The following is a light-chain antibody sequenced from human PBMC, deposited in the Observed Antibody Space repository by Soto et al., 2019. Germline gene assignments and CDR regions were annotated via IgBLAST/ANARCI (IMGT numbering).Light chain of an antibody. CDR3: ASYTTARIRV. Sequence: QSALTQPASVSASPGQSITISCTGTSSDIGAYNSVSWYQQLPGKAPQLMIYDVSFRPSGISSRFFGSKSGNTASLTISGIRHDDDADYYCASYTTARIRVFGGGTQLTVL. J-gene: IGLJ2*01. CDR1: SSDIGAYNS. V-gene: IGLV2-14*03. CDR2: DVS.